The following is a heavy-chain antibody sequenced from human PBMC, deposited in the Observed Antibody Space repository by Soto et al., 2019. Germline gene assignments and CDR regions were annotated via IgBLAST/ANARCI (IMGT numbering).Heavy chain of an antibody. J-gene: IGHJ6*02. V-gene: IGHV5-10-1*01. Sequence: GESLKISCKGSGYSFTSYWISWVRQMPGKGLEWMGRIDPSDSYTNYSPSFQGHVTISADKSISTAYLQWSSLKASDTAMYYWARRGIAVAAYYYYGMDVWGQGTTVTVSS. CDR1: GYSFTSYW. CDR2: IDPSDSYT. CDR3: ARRGIAVAAYYYYGMDV. D-gene: IGHD6-19*01.